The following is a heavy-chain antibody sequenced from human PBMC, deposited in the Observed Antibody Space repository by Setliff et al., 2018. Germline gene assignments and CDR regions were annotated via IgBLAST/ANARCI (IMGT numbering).Heavy chain of an antibody. D-gene: IGHD6-19*01. CDR3: ATDRGWLDMFDY. CDR2: IRSKADSYPT. Sequence: GGSLRLSCAASGFTFSGPAMYWVRQASGKGLEWVGRIRSKADSYPTAYAASVKGRFTISRDDSKNTAYLQMNSLKTGDTAVYYCATDRGWLDMFDYWGQGTLVTVSS. CDR1: GFTFSGPA. J-gene: IGHJ4*02. V-gene: IGHV3-73*01.